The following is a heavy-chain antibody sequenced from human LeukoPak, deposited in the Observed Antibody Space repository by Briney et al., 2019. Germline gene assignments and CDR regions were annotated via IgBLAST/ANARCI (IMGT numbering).Heavy chain of an antibody. CDR2: IYSGGST. Sequence: PGGSLRLSCAASGFTVSSNYMSWVRQAPGKGLEGVSVIYSGGSTYYADSVKGRFTISRDNSKNTLYLQMNSLRAEDTAVYYCARDSSYYDSSGYYYYFDYWGQGTLVTVSS. CDR3: ARDSSYYDSSGYYYYFDY. D-gene: IGHD3-22*01. V-gene: IGHV3-66*01. J-gene: IGHJ4*02. CDR1: GFTVSSNY.